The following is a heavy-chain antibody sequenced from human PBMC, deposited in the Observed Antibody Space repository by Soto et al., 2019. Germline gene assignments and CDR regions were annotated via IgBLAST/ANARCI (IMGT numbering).Heavy chain of an antibody. V-gene: IGHV3-73*01. Sequence: GGSLRLSCAASGFAFSGSAMYWVRQASGKGPEWVGRIRSKGHNYATEYAASVKGRFTISRDDSKNTAYLQMNSLQTEDTAVYYCTRDLFSYDYSGILWFDPRGQGTLVTVSS. CDR2: IRSKGHNYAT. CDR3: TRDLFSYDYSGILWFDP. D-gene: IGHD3-16*01. J-gene: IGHJ5*02. CDR1: GFAFSGSA.